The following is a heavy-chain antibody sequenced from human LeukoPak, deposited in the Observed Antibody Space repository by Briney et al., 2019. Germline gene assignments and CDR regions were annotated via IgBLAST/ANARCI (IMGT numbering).Heavy chain of an antibody. CDR1: GFTFSSYD. CDR3: ARDRPLITGTTYYYYMDV. J-gene: IGHJ6*03. D-gene: IGHD1-7*01. CDR2: INSDGSST. V-gene: IGHV3-74*01. Sequence: GGSLRLSCAASGFTFSSYDMSWVRQAPGKGPVWVTRINSDGSSTSYADSVKGRFTISRDNAKNTLYLQMNSLRAEDTAVYYCARDRPLITGTTYYYYMDVWGKGTTVTVSS.